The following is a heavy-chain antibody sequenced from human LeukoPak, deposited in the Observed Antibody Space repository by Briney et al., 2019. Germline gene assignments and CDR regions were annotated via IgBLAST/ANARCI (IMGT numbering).Heavy chain of an antibody. CDR3: ARGHYYGSGSYRLSSYWFDP. CDR2: INPNSGGT. V-gene: IGHV1-2*02. D-gene: IGHD3-10*01. J-gene: IGHJ5*02. CDR1: GYTFTGYY. Sequence: ASVKVSCKASGYTFTGYYMHWVRQAPGQGLEWMGWINPNSGGTNYAQKFQGRVTMTRDTSISTAYMELSRLRSDDTAVYYCARGHYYGSGSYRLSSYWFDPWGQGTLVTVSS.